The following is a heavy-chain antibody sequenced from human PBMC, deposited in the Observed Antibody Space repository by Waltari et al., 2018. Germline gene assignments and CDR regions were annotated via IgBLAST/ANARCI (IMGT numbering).Heavy chain of an antibody. Sequence: QVQLQQWGAGLLKPSETLSLTCAVYGGSFSGYYWSWIRQPPGKGLEWIGEINHSGSTNYNPALKSRVTISVDTSKNQVSLKLSSVTAADTAVYYCARRRYFTNWFDPWGQGTLVTVSS. CDR1: GGSFSGYY. J-gene: IGHJ5*02. CDR2: INHSGST. V-gene: IGHV4-34*01. CDR3: ARRRYFTNWFDP. D-gene: IGHD3-9*01.